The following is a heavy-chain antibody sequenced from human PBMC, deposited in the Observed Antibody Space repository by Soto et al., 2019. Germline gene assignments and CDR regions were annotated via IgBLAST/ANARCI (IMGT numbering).Heavy chain of an antibody. Sequence: LRLSCAASGFTFSGYSVNWVRQAPGKGLEWVSYISSGSKTIYYAESVKGRFTVSRDNARNSQYLQMNSLRDEDTAVYYCAREDILGVRSFDYWGQGTLVTVSS. CDR1: GFTFSGYS. CDR2: ISSGSKTI. D-gene: IGHD3-9*01. CDR3: AREDILGVRSFDY. J-gene: IGHJ4*02. V-gene: IGHV3-48*02.